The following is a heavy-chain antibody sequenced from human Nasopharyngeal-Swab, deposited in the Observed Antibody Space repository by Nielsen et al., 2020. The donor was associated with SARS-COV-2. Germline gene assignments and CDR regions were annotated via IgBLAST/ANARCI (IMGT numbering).Heavy chain of an antibody. V-gene: IGHV4-59*11. J-gene: IGHJ5*02. CDR1: GGSISSHY. CDR2: IYYSGST. D-gene: IGHD5-18*01. Sequence: SETLSLTCTVSGGSISSHYWSWIRQPPGKGLEWIGYIYYSGSTNYNPSLKSRVTISVDTSKNQFSLKLSSVTAADTAVYYCARDGGGYTGWFDPWGQGTLVTVSS. CDR3: ARDGGGYTGWFDP.